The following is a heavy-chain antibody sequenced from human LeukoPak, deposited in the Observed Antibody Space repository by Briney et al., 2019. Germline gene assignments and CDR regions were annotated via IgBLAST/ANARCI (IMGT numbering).Heavy chain of an antibody. CDR1: GLTLSTYW. Sequence: GGSLRLSCEASGLTLSTYWMHWVRQAPGKGLVWVSHINNDGTGTTYADSVKGRFTISRDNAKNTLYLQMNSLRAEDTAVYYCARGLKRGYSYAEAWSLDYWGQGTLVTVSS. CDR2: INNDGTGT. CDR3: ARGLKRGYSYAEAWSLDY. J-gene: IGHJ4*02. V-gene: IGHV3-74*01. D-gene: IGHD5-18*01.